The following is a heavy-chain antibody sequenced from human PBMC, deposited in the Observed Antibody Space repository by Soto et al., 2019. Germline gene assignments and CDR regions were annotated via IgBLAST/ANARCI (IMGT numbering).Heavy chain of an antibody. CDR3: AKEYGSTWTDH. CDR1: GFTFSTYG. V-gene: IGHV3-30*18. Sequence: QVELVESGGGVFQPGRSLRLSCAASGFTFSTYGMHWVRQAPGKGLEWVATMSYDGTKAYYVDSVKGRFTISRDNSRNTLFRQLNSLIAEDTAVYYCAKEYGSTWTDHWGQGTLVTVSS. J-gene: IGHJ4*02. D-gene: IGHD6-13*01. CDR2: MSYDGTKA.